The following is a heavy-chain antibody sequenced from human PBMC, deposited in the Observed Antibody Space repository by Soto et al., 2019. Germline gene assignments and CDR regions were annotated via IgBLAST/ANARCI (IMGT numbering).Heavy chain of an antibody. D-gene: IGHD3-16*01. CDR2: VDPSDSYV. Sequence: GESLKISCKTSGYNFDNYWIIWVRQMPGKGLEWMGRVDPSDSYVNYSPSFQGHIAISIDKSINTAYLQWSRLKASDTAIYYCARPKGGTDWLAPWGQGTLLTVSS. CDR1: GYNFDNYW. V-gene: IGHV5-10-1*01. J-gene: IGHJ5*02. CDR3: ARPKGGTDWLAP.